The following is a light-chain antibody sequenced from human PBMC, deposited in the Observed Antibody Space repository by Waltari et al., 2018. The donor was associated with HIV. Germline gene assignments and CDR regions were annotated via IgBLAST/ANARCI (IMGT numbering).Light chain of an antibody. V-gene: IGLV2-8*01. CDR2: EVS. Sequence: QSALTPPPSTSGSPGQSVTISCTATSSDIGGDNSVSWYQQRAGKAPKLMIFEVSKLPSGVPDRFSGSKSANTASLTISGLQAEDEAEYYCSSYAGSSNFYVFGTGTTVTV. J-gene: IGLJ1*01. CDR1: SSDIGGDNS. CDR3: SSYAGSSNFYV.